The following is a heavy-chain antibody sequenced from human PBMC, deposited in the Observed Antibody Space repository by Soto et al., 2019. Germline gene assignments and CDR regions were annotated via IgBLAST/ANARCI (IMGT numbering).Heavy chain of an antibody. D-gene: IGHD6-6*01. CDR2: IYWDDDK. CDR1: GFSLSTSGVG. Sequence: QITLKESGPTLVKPTQTLTLTCTFSGFSLSTSGVGVGWIRQPPGKALEWLALIYWDDDKRYSPSLKSRLTITKDTSKNQVVLTMTNMDPVDTATYYCAPRFLEYSSSMFDPWGQGTLVTVSS. CDR3: APRFLEYSSSMFDP. J-gene: IGHJ5*02. V-gene: IGHV2-5*02.